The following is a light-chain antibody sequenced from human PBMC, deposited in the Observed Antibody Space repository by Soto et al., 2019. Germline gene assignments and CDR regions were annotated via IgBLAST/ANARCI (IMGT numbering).Light chain of an antibody. V-gene: IGLV2-14*01. Sequence: QSALTQPASVSGSPGQSITISCTGTSSDVGGYNYVSWYQQHPGKAPKLMIYEVSNRPSGVSNRFSGSKSGNTASLTISGVQDEDEADYYCSSYTSSSTLEGVFGGGTKLTVL. CDR2: EVS. CDR3: SSYTSSSTLEGV. CDR1: SSDVGGYNY. J-gene: IGLJ2*01.